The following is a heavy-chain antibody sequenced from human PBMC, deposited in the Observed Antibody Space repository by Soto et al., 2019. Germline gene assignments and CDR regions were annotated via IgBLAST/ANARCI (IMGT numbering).Heavy chain of an antibody. CDR2: ISGYNGNT. Sequence: QVQVVQSGDEVKKPGASVKVSCKASGYTFTNSGFSWVRQVPGQGLEWMGWISGYNGNTKYAEKFQGRVIMTTDTSTSTAHMELRSLRSDDTAVYYCAREGQAPYYYYGMDVWGQGTAVTVSS. V-gene: IGHV1-18*01. J-gene: IGHJ6*02. CDR1: GYTFTNSG. CDR3: AREGQAPYYYYGMDV.